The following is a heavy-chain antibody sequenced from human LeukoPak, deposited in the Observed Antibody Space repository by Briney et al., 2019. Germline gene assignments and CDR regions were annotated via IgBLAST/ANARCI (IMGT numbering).Heavy chain of an antibody. Sequence: GGSLRLSCAASGFTFSSYSMNWVRQAPGKGLEWVAVIWYDGSNKYYADSVKGRFTISRDNSKNTLYLQMNSLRAEDTAVYYCARDPKGGNSEFDYWGQGTPVTVSS. V-gene: IGHV3-33*08. J-gene: IGHJ4*02. CDR3: ARDPKGGNSEFDY. D-gene: IGHD4-23*01. CDR1: GFTFSSYS. CDR2: IWYDGSNK.